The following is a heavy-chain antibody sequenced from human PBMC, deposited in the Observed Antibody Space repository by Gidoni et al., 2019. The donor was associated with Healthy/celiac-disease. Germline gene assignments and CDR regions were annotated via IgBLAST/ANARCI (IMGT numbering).Heavy chain of an antibody. CDR3: ARVVRKGSGPDY. J-gene: IGHJ4*02. Sequence: QVQLQESGPGLVKPSETLSLTCPVSGGSISSYYWSWIRQPPGKGLEWIGYIYYSGSTNYNPTLKSRVTISVDTSKNQFSLKLSSVTAADTAVYYCARVVRKGSGPDYWGQGTLVTVSS. CDR1: GGSISSYY. CDR2: IYYSGST. D-gene: IGHD3-10*01. V-gene: IGHV4-59*01.